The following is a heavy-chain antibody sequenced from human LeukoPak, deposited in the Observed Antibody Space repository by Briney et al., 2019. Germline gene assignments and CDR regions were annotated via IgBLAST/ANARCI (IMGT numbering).Heavy chain of an antibody. CDR3: ARDKGYGSGDY. V-gene: IGHV4-59*01. CDR2: IYYSGST. D-gene: IGHD3-10*01. CDR1: GGSISSYY. Sequence: SETLSLTCTVSGGSISSYYWSWIRQPPGKGLEWIGYIYYSGSTNYNPSLKSRVTISVDTSKNQFSLKLSSVTAADTAVYYCARDKGYGSGDYWGQGTLVTVSS. J-gene: IGHJ4*02.